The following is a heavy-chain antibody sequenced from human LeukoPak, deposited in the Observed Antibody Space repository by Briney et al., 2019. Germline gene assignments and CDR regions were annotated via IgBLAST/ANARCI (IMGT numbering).Heavy chain of an antibody. J-gene: IGHJ3*02. V-gene: IGHV4-31*03. CDR3: ARGYAFDI. CDR2: IYYSGST. CDR1: GGSISSGGYS. Sequence: SETLSLTCTVSGGSISSGGYSWSWIRQHPGKGLEWIGYIYYSGSTYYNPSLKSRVTISVDTSKNQFSLKLSSVTAADTAVYYCARGYAFDIWGQGTMVTVSS.